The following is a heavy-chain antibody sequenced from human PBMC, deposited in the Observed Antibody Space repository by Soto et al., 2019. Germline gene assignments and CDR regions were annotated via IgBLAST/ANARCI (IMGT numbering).Heavy chain of an antibody. CDR2: ISSSSSYI. Sequence: PGGSLRLSCAASGFTFSSYSMNWVRQAPGKGLEWVSSISSSSSYIYYADSVKGRFTISRDNAKNSLYLQMNSLRAEDTTVYYCARDPTRGIDYYDSSGYQNWFDPWGQGTLVTVSS. V-gene: IGHV3-21*01. J-gene: IGHJ5*02. D-gene: IGHD3-22*01. CDR3: ARDPTRGIDYYDSSGYQNWFDP. CDR1: GFTFSSYS.